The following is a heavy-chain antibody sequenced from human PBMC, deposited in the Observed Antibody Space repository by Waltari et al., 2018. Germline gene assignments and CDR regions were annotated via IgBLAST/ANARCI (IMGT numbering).Heavy chain of an antibody. CDR2: IYYSGST. V-gene: IGHV4-39*07. CDR3: ARGGAAAAATPYYYYGMDV. J-gene: IGHJ6*02. Sequence: QLQLQESGPGLVKPSETLSLTCTVSGGSISSSSYYWGWIRQPPGKGLEWIGSIYYSGSTYYNPSLKSRVTISVDTSKNQFSLKLSSVTAADTAVYYCARGGAAAAATPYYYYGMDVWGQGTTVTVSS. D-gene: IGHD6-13*01. CDR1: GGSISSSSYY.